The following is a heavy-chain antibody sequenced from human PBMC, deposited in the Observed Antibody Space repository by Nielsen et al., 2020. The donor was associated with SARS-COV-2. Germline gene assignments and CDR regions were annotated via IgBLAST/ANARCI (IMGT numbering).Heavy chain of an antibody. CDR1: DGSFSGHY. V-gene: IGHV4-34*01. J-gene: IGHJ4*02. CDR2: INHSGST. Sequence: SETLSLTCAVYDGSFSGHYWTWIRQPPGKGLEWIGEINHSGSTNYNPSLQSRVTISLDTSKNQFSLKLTSVTAADTAVYYCVRVVGVGGRRHPDHWGQGTLVTVSS. CDR3: VRVVGVGGRRHPDH. D-gene: IGHD1-14*01.